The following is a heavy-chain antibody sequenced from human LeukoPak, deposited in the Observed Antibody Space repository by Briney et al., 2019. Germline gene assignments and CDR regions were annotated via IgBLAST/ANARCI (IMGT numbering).Heavy chain of an antibody. V-gene: IGHV3-33*06. J-gene: IGHJ4*02. CDR2: IWYDGSSK. Sequence: AGGSLRLSCAASGFTFSSYDMHWVRQAPAKGLEWVAVIWYDGSSKYYADSVKGRSTISRDNSKNTLYLQMDSLRAEDTAVYYCAKSYCSGGSCYQGWGQGTLVTVSS. D-gene: IGHD2-15*01. CDR3: AKSYCSGGSCYQG. CDR1: GFTFSSYD.